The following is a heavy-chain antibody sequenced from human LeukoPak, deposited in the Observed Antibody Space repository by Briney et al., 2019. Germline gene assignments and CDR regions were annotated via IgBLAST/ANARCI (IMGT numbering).Heavy chain of an antibody. V-gene: IGHV1-18*01. CDR3: ARDRSRRAVAGPMSFDY. Sequence: ASVKVSCKASGYTFTSYGISWVRQAPGQGLEWMGWISAYSGNTNYAQKFQGRVTMTTDTSTSTAYMELRSLRSDDTAVYYCARDRSRRAVAGPMSFDYWGQGTVVTVSS. D-gene: IGHD6-19*01. J-gene: IGHJ4*02. CDR1: GYTFTSYG. CDR2: ISAYSGNT.